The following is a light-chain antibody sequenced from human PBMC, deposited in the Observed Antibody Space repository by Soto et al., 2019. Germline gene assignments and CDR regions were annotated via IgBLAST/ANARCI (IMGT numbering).Light chain of an antibody. V-gene: IGKV1-5*03. CDR1: ESISGW. J-gene: IGKJ1*01. CDR2: KAS. CDR3: QQYNSYPRT. Sequence: DIQMTQSPSTLSASVGDRVTITCRASESISGWLAWYQQKPGKAPKLVIFKASNLESGVPSRFSGSGSGTEFTLSNSSLQPDYVATYYCQQYNSYPRTFGQGTKLEIK.